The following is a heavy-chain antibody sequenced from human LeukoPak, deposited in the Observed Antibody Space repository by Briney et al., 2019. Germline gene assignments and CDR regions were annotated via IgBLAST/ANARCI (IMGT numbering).Heavy chain of an antibody. CDR3: ARDAGGYDS. CDR1: GFSFSTYW. J-gene: IGHJ5*01. D-gene: IGHD5-12*01. V-gene: IGHV3-7*01. CDR2: IKGDGSKD. Sequence: GGSLRLSCAASGFSFSTYWMSWVRQTPGKGLEWVANIKGDGSKDYYVDSVKGRFTISRDNAKNSLYLQMNSLRVEDSAVYYCARDAGGYDSWGQGTLVTVSS.